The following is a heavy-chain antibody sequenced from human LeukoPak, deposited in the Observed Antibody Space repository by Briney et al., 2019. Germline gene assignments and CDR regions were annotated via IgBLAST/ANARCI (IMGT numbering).Heavy chain of an antibody. CDR2: ISYDGSNK. J-gene: IGHJ4*02. CDR3: ARGQRSQGYYFDY. CDR1: GFTFSSYA. Sequence: PGRSLRLSCAASGFTFSSYAMHWVRQAPGKGLEWVAVISYDGSNKYYADSVKGRFTISRDNSKNTLYLQMNSLRAEDTAVYYCARGQRSQGYYFDYWGQGTLVTVSS. D-gene: IGHD1-26*01. V-gene: IGHV3-30-3*01.